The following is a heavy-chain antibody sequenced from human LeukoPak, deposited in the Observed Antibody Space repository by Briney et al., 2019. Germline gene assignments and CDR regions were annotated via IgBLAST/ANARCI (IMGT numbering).Heavy chain of an antibody. CDR2: INHSGST. V-gene: IGHV4-34*01. CDR3: ARAPARGGDFDY. J-gene: IGHJ4*02. D-gene: IGHD2-21*01. Sequence: SETLSLTCAVYGGSFSGYYWSWIRQPPGKGLEWIGEINHSGSTNYNPSLKSRVTISVDTSKNQFSLKLSSVTAADTAVYYCARAPARGGDFDYWGQGTRVTVSS. CDR1: GGSFSGYY.